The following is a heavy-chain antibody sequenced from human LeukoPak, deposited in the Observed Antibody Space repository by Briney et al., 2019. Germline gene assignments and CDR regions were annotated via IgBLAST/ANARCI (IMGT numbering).Heavy chain of an antibody. V-gene: IGHV3-30*02. CDR1: GFTFSSYG. CDR2: IRYDGNNK. Sequence: GGSLRLSCGASGFTFSSYGMHWVRQAPGKGLEWVAFIRYDGNNKYQPDSVKGRFTISRDNSKNTLYLQMNSLKTEDTALYYCRLNGDYSDAFDIWGQGTMVTVSS. J-gene: IGHJ3*02. D-gene: IGHD4-17*01. CDR3: RLNGDYSDAFDI.